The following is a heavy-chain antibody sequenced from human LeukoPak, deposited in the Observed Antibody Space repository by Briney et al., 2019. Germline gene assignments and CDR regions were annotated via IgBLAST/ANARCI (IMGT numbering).Heavy chain of an antibody. V-gene: IGHV3-7*01. CDR2: IKQDGSEK. CDR3: AISATARGGFDF. Sequence: PGGSLRLSCAASGFTFSSYWMSWVRQAPGKGLEWVANIKQDGSEKYYVDSVKGRSTISRDNAKNSLFLQMNSLRAEDTAVYFCAISATARGGFDFWGQGTLVTVSS. D-gene: IGHD6-25*01. J-gene: IGHJ4*02. CDR1: GFTFSSYW.